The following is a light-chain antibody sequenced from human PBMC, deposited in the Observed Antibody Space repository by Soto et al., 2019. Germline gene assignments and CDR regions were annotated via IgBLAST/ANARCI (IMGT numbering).Light chain of an antibody. CDR1: GSNLGSNY. J-gene: IGLJ2*01. CDR2: KND. V-gene: IGLV1-47*01. Sequence: QSVLTQPPSASGTPGQEVTITCSGSGSNLGSNYVYWCQQVPGTAPKLLVYKNDQRPSGVPYRFSGSKSVTSASLAISGLRSEDEAEYCCATWDDSLGPVVFGGGTKVTVL. CDR3: ATWDDSLGPVV.